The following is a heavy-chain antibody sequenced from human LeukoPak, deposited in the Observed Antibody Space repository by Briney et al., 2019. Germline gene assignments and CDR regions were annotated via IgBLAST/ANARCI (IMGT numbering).Heavy chain of an antibody. CDR3: ASLGYCSSYNCPYIWLDP. J-gene: IGHJ5*02. CDR1: GGSFSGYY. V-gene: IGHV4-34*01. Sequence: SETLSLTCAAYGGSFSGYYWSWIRQPPGKGLEWIGEISHGGSTNYNPSLKSRVTISIDTSKNQFSLKLSSVTAADTAVYYCASLGYCSSYNCPYIWLDPWGQGTLVTVSS. D-gene: IGHD2-2*01. CDR2: ISHGGST.